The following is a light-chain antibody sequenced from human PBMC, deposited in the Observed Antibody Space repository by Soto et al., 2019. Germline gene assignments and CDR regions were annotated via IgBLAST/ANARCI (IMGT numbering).Light chain of an antibody. CDR1: SSNIGNNY. CDR3: GSWDSSLSAYV. CDR2: DNN. J-gene: IGLJ1*01. Sequence: QSFLTQPPSVSAAPGQKVTISCSGSSSNIGNNYVSWYQQLPGTAPKLLIYDNNKRPSGIPDRFSGSKSGTSATLGITGFQTGDEADYYCGSWDSSLSAYVFGTGTKVTVL. V-gene: IGLV1-51*01.